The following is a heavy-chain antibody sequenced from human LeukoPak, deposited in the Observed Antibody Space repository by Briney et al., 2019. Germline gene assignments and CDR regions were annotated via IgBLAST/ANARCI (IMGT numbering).Heavy chain of an antibody. CDR3: AKEGRDCSGGSCYPSPYDSSGYYYFDY. V-gene: IGHV3-23*01. CDR2: ISGSGGST. CDR1: GFTFSSYA. D-gene: IGHD2-15*01. J-gene: IGHJ4*02. Sequence: PGGSLRLSCAASGFTFSSYAMSWVRQAPGKGLEWVSAISGSGGSTYYADSVKGRFTISRDNSKNTLYLQMNSLRAEDTAVYYCAKEGRDCSGGSCYPSPYDSSGYYYFDYWGQGTLVTVSS.